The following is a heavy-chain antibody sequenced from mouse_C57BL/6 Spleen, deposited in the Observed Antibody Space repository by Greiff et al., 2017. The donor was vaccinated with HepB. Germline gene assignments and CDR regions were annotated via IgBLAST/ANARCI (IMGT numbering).Heavy chain of an antibody. J-gene: IGHJ4*01. CDR3: TRRGSYDDYAMDY. CDR2: IDPETGGT. CDR1: GYTFTDYE. V-gene: IGHV1-15*01. D-gene: IGHD2-12*01. Sequence: QVQLKQSGAELVRPGASVTLSCKASGYTFTDYEMHWVKQTPVHGLEWIGAIDPETGGTAYNQKFKGKAILTADKSSSTAYMELRSLTSEDSAVYYCTRRGSYDDYAMDYWGQGTSVTVSS.